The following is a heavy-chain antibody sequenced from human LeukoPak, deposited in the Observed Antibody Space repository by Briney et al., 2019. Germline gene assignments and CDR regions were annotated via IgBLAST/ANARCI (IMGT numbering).Heavy chain of an antibody. CDR3: ARGPPRYYGSGSSPY. D-gene: IGHD3-10*01. CDR1: GYTFTGYY. V-gene: IGHV1-2*02. Sequence: ASVKVSCKASGYTFTGYYMHWVRQAPGQGLEWMGWINPNSGGTNYAQKFQGRVTMTRDTSISTAYMELSRLRSDDTAVYYCARGPPRYYGSGSSPYWGQGTLVAVSS. CDR2: INPNSGGT. J-gene: IGHJ4*02.